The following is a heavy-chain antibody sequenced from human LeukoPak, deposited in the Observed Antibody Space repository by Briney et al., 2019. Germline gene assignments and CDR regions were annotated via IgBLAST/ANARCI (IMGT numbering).Heavy chain of an antibody. CDR2: IYTSGST. CDR3: ARFATEYYDFWSGSAFDI. J-gene: IGHJ3*02. Sequence: SETLSLTCTVSGGSISSGSYYWSWIRQPAGKGLEWIGRIYTSGSTNYNPSPKSRVTISVDTSKNQFSLKLSSVTAADTAVYYCARFATEYYDFWSGSAFDIWGQGTMVTVSS. V-gene: IGHV4-61*02. CDR1: GGSISSGSYY. D-gene: IGHD3-3*01.